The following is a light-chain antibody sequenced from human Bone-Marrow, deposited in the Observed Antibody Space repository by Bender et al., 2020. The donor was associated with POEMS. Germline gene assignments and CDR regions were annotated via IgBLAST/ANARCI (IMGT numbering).Light chain of an antibody. CDR2: DVS. CDR3: SSYTSSSLVV. Sequence: QSALAQPASVSGSPGQSITISCTGTSSDVGGYNYVSWYQQHPGKAPKLMIYDVSYRPSGVSNRFSGSKSGNTASLTISGLQAEDEADYYCSSYTSSSLVVFGGGTKLIVL. V-gene: IGLV2-14*03. CDR1: SSDVGGYNY. J-gene: IGLJ3*02.